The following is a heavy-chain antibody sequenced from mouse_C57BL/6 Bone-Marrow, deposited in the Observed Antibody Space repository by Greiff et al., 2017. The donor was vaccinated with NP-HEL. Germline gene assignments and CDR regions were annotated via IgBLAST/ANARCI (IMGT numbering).Heavy chain of an antibody. Sequence: QVHVKQPGAELVRPGSSVKLSCKASGYTFTSYWMHWVKQRPIQGLEWIGNIDPSDSETHYNQKFKDKATLTVDKSSSTAYMQLSSLTSEDSAVYYCARYGDYAYWYFDVWGTETTVTVSS. V-gene: IGHV1-52*01. CDR1: GYTFTSYW. CDR2: IDPSDSET. D-gene: IGHD2-13*01. J-gene: IGHJ1*03. CDR3: ARYGDYAYWYFDV.